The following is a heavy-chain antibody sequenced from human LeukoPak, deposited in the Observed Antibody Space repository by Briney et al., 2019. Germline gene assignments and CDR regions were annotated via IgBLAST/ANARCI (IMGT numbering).Heavy chain of an antibody. CDR2: ISGSSSSI. CDR3: ASRFPPGY. V-gene: IGHV3-21*06. CDR1: GFTFSSYI. J-gene: IGHJ4*02. D-gene: IGHD2-21*01. Sequence: GGSLRLSCAASGFTFSSYIMSWVRQAPGKGLEWVSTISGSSSSIHYVDSVKGRFTISRDNAKNSLYLQMNSLRAEDTAVYYCASRFPPGYWGQGTLVTVSS.